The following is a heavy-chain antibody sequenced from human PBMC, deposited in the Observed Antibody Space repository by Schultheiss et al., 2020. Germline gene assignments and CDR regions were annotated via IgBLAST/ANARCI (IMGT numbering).Heavy chain of an antibody. J-gene: IGHJ4*02. CDR2: VHYYGST. D-gene: IGHD6-19*01. CDR1: GSNIYGYY. CDR3: ARGNGWHDF. V-gene: IGHV4-59*01. Sequence: SATLSLTCRVYGSNIYGYYWSWVRQPPGKGLEWIGYVHYYGSTTYNASLKSRLTISVDMSKGQFSLELTSVTVADTAVYFCARGNGWHDFWGRGTLVTV.